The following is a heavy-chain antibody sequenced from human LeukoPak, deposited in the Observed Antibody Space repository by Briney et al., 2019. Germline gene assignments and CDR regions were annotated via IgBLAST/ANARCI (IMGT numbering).Heavy chain of an antibody. CDR1: GGSFSGYY. D-gene: IGHD3-9*01. CDR3: ARGGGYDILTGYPLGEYYFDY. V-gene: IGHV4-34*01. CDR2: INHSGST. Sequence: SETLSLTCAVYGGSFSGYYWSWIRQPPGKGLEWIGEINHSGSTNYNPSLKSRVAISVDKSKNQFSLKLSSVTAADTAVYYCARGGGYDILTGYPLGEYYFDYWGQGTLVTVSS. J-gene: IGHJ4*02.